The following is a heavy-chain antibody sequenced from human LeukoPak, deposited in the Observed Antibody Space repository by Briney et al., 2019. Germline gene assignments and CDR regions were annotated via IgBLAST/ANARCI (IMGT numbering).Heavy chain of an antibody. V-gene: IGHV4-31*03. Sequence: SETPSLTCTVSGGSISSGGYYWNWIRQHPGKGLEWIGYIYYSGSTYYNPSLKSRVNISVDTSKNQFSLKLSSVTAADTAVYYCARGGNSLYYYDSSGYRVYNWFDPWGQGTLVTVSS. CDR2: IYYSGST. CDR1: GGSISSGGYY. J-gene: IGHJ5*02. CDR3: ARGGNSLYYYDSSGYRVYNWFDP. D-gene: IGHD3-22*01.